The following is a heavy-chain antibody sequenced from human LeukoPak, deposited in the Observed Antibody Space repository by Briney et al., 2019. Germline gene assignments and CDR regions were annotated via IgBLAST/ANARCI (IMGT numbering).Heavy chain of an antibody. D-gene: IGHD4/OR15-4a*01. Sequence: SETLSLTCTVSGDSISSYYWSWIRQPPGKGLEWIGYIYYSGSTNYNPSLKSRVTISVDTSKNQFSLKLSSVTAADTAVYYCARSRRSLTHYYYYGMDVWGQGTTVTVSS. V-gene: IGHV4-59*01. J-gene: IGHJ6*02. CDR1: GDSISSYY. CDR2: IYYSGST. CDR3: ARSRRSLTHYYYYGMDV.